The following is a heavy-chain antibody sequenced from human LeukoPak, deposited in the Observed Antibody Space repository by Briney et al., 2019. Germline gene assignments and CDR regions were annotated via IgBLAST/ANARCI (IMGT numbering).Heavy chain of an antibody. CDR3: ARDWWFGELAGY. V-gene: IGHV1-46*01. J-gene: IGHJ4*02. D-gene: IGHD3-10*01. Sequence: ASMKVSCKASGYTFTSYYMHWVRQAPGQGLEWMGIINPSGGSTSYAQKFQGRVTMTRDTSTSTVYMELSSPRSEDTAVYYCARDWWFGELAGYWGQGTLVTVSS. CDR2: INPSGGST. CDR1: GYTFTSYY.